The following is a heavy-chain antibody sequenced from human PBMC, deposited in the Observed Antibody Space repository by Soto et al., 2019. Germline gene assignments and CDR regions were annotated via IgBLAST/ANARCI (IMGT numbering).Heavy chain of an antibody. J-gene: IGHJ5*02. CDR3: ARRGSSGWYWWDWFDP. Sequence: SETLSLTCTVSGGSISSYYWSWLRQPPGKGLEWIGYIYYSGSTNYNPSLKSRVTISVDTSKNQFSLKASDTAMDYCARRGSSGWYWWDWFDPWGQGTLVTISS. CDR2: IYYSGST. V-gene: IGHV4-59*12. D-gene: IGHD6-19*01. CDR1: GGSISSYY.